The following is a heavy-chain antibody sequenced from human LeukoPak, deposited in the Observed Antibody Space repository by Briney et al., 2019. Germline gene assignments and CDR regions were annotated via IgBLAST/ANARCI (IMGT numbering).Heavy chain of an antibody. J-gene: IGHJ6*04. V-gene: IGHV4-38-2*02. CDR2: IYHSGST. CDR3: ARDRRGGDV. D-gene: IGHD6-25*01. CDR1: GYSISSGYY. Sequence: SETLSLTCTVSGYSISSGYYWGWIRQPPGKGLEWIGSIYHSGSTYYNPSLKSRVTISVDTSKNQFSLKLSSVTAADTAVYYCARDRRGGDVWGKGTTVTVSS.